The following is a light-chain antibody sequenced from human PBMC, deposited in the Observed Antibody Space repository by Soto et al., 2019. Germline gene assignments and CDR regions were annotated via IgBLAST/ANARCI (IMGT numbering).Light chain of an antibody. CDR3: QQYNGYSWA. J-gene: IGKJ1*01. CDR1: QSLNDW. V-gene: IGKV1-5*03. Sequence: DIPMTQSPSTLSASVGDRVTITCRASQSLNDWLAWVQQKPGKAPNLLIYKVSNLESGVPSRFSGSGSGTEFTLTISSLQPDDFATYYCQQYNGYSWAFGQGTKVEIK. CDR2: KVS.